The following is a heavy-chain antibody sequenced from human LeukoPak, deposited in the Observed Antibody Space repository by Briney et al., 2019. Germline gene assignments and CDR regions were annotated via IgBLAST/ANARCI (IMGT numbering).Heavy chain of an antibody. J-gene: IGHJ4*02. CDR1: GGSISSGGYS. CDR3: ARQSCSGGSCYSIGHFDY. D-gene: IGHD2-15*01. CDR2: IYHSGST. Sequence: SETLSLTCTVSGGSISSGGYSWSWIRQPPGKGLEWIGYIYHSGSTYYNPSLKSRVTVSVDRSKNQFSLKLGSVTAADTAVYYCARQSCSGGSCYSIGHFDYWGQGTLVTVSS. V-gene: IGHV4-30-2*01.